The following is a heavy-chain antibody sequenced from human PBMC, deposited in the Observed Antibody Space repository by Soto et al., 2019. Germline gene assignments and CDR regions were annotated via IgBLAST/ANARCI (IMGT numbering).Heavy chain of an antibody. CDR2: ISYDGSNK. D-gene: IGHD6-13*01. CDR3: SKDRGSTWLYYFDF. V-gene: IGHV3-30*18. J-gene: IGHJ4*02. CDR1: GFMFNTYG. Sequence: QVQLVESGGGVVQPGRSLRLYCAASGFMFNTYGMHWVRQAPGKGLEWVAVISYDGSNKYYADSVKGRFTISRDNSKNTLYLQMNSLRAEDTALYYCSKDRGSTWLYYFDFWGQGTLVTVSS.